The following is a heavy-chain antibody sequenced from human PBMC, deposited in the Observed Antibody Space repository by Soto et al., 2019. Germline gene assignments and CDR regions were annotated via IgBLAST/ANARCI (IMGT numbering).Heavy chain of an antibody. Sequence: HVQLHESGPGLVKPSETLSLTCTVSGGSVSSGSYYWSWILQPPGKGLEWIGYIYYSGSTNYNPSLKSRVTISVDTSKNQFSLKLSSVTATDTAVYYCARAVVVVAARIFDSWGQGTLVTVSA. CDR3: ARAVVVVAARIFDS. CDR2: IYYSGST. CDR1: GGSVSSGSYY. J-gene: IGHJ4*02. D-gene: IGHD2-15*01. V-gene: IGHV4-61*01.